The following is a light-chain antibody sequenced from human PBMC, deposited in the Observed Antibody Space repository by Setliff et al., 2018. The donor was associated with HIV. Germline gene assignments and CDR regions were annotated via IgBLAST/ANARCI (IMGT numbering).Light chain of an antibody. CDR3: SSYTTSSTRV. CDR2: DVS. Sequence: QSALAQPASVSGSPGQSITISCTGSRSDIGTYNYVSWYQQHPGKAPKLMIYDVSNRPSGVSDRFSGSKSGNTASLTISGVQAEDEADYYYSSYTTSSTRVLGTGTKVTVL. J-gene: IGLJ1*01. CDR1: RSDIGTYNY. V-gene: IGLV2-14*01.